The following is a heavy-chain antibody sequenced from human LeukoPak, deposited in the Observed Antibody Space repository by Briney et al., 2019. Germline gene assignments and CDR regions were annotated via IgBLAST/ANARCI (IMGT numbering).Heavy chain of an antibody. CDR1: GGSISSGGYS. CDR2: IYHSGST. D-gene: IGHD3-10*01. Sequence: SQTLSLTCAVSGGSISSGGYSWSWIRQPPGKGLEWIGYIYHSGSTYYNPSLKSRVTISVDRSKNQFSLKLSSVTAADTAVYYCASTLRGIDAFDIWGQGTMVTVFS. J-gene: IGHJ3*02. CDR3: ASTLRGIDAFDI. V-gene: IGHV4-30-2*01.